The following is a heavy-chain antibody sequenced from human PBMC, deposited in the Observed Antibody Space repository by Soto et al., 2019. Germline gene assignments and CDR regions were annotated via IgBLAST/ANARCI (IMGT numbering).Heavy chain of an antibody. CDR3: VRDPSTRHGFDI. CDR1: GFPFSDHY. D-gene: IGHD2-2*01. V-gene: IGHV3-11*01. CDR2: INFSGVTV. Sequence: VQLVESGGGLVEPGGSLRLSCEASGFPFSDHYMNWIRQAPGKGLEWISYINFSGVTVYYAASVKGRFTISRDNAKNSLYLQMSRLTAEDKAMYYCVRDPSTRHGFDIWGQGTMVIVSS. J-gene: IGHJ3*02.